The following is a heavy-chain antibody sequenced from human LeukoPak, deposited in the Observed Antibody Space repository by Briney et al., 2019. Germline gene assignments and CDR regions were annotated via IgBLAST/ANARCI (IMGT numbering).Heavy chain of an antibody. CDR3: ARYNRNWDLDY. CDR1: GFIFSNYG. Sequence: GGSLRLSCAASGFIFSNYGMSWVRQAPGKGLEWVSSISFSSTHIYYADSIQGRFTISRDNAENSLYLQMNSLRAEDTAVYYCARYNRNWDLDYWGQGTLVTVSS. V-gene: IGHV3-21*06. CDR2: ISFSSTHI. D-gene: IGHD1-7*01. J-gene: IGHJ4*02.